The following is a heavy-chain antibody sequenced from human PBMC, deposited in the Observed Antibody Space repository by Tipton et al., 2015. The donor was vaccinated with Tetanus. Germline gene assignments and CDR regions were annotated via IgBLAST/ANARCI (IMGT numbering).Heavy chain of an antibody. CDR1: RGSISRDIYN. D-gene: IGHD3-10*01. V-gene: IGHV4-39*01. Sequence: TLSLTCTVSRGSISRDIYNWGWIRQPPGRGLQWIGNINYYGTTYYSPSLKSRVTMSVDTSKNQFSLKLSSVTAADTAVYYCARATMVRGVLYMDVWGQGTTVTVSS. CDR3: ARATMVRGVLYMDV. J-gene: IGHJ6*02. CDR2: INYYGTT.